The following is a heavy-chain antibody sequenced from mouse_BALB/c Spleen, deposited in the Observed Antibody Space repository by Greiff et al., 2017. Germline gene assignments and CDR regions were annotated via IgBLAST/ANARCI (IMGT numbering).Heavy chain of an antibody. J-gene: IGHJ2*01. CDR3: ARSYDYDVAYFDY. CDR1: GYTFTSYW. Sequence: QVQLKQSGAELARPGASVKLSCKASGYTFTSYWMQWVKQRPGQGLEWIGAIYPGDGDTRYTQKFKGKATLTADKSSSTAYMQLSSLASEDSAVYYCARSYDYDVAYFDYWGQGTTLTVSS. V-gene: IGHV1-87*01. CDR2: IYPGDGDT. D-gene: IGHD2-4*01.